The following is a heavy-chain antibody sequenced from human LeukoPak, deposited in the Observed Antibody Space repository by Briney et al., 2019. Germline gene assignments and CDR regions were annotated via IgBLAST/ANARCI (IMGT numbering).Heavy chain of an antibody. Sequence: PGGSPRLSCAASGFTVSSNYMSWVRQAPGKGLEWDSLIYSGGDTYYADSVKGRFTISRDNSKNTLYLQMNSLRAEDTAMYYCAGTLYSGYGLGSLGAFDIWGQGTMVTVSS. CDR2: IYSGGDT. CDR1: GFTVSSNY. J-gene: IGHJ3*02. CDR3: AGTLYSGYGLGSLGAFDI. V-gene: IGHV3-53*01. D-gene: IGHD5-12*01.